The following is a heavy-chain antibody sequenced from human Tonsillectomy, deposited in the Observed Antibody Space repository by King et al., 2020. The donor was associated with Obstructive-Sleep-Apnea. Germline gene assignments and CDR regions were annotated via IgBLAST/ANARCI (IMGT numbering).Heavy chain of an antibody. CDR3: GGAPYYYYGMDV. V-gene: IGHV4-59*01. CDR2: MDFSGST. CDR1: GGSIRSYY. Sequence: QLQESGPGLVKPSETLSLTCTVSGGSIRSYYWSLIRQPPGKGLEGIGYMDFSGSTNYNPSLKNRVTISVDTSKNQFSLKLTSVTAADTAVYYCGGAPYYYYGMDVWGQGTTVTVSS. D-gene: IGHD3-16*01. J-gene: IGHJ6*02.